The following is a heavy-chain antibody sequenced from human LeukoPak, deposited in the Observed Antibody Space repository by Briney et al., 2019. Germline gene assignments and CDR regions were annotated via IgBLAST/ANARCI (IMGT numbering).Heavy chain of an antibody. D-gene: IGHD6-13*01. V-gene: IGHV3-23*01. CDR3: AKPPAEYRSSWYTYFFDY. J-gene: IGHJ4*02. CDR2: ISSSGGST. Sequence: PGGSLRLSCAASGFTFSIYAMGWVRQAPGKGLEWVSAISSSGGSTYYADSVKGRFTVSRDNSKNMLYLQMNSLRAEDTAIYYCAKPPAEYRSSWYTYFFDYWGQGSLVTVSS. CDR1: GFTFSIYA.